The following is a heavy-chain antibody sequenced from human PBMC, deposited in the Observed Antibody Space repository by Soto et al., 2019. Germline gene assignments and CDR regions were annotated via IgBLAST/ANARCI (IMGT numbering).Heavy chain of an antibody. CDR1: VGSISSDDYY. CDR3: ARGWHYYGMEV. J-gene: IGHJ6*01. Sequence: TLSLTCTFSVGSISSDDYYCNWIRQRPWKGLEWIGNIYYRGNTNYNPSLKSRIIMSMDMSENQFSLKLTSVTAADTAVYYCARGWHYYGMEVLGQVTTHSVSS. CDR2: IYYRGNT. V-gene: IGHV4-31*03.